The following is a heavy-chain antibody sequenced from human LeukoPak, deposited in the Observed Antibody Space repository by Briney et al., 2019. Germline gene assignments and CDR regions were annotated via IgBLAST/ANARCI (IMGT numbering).Heavy chain of an antibody. Sequence: SVKLSCKASGGTFSSYAISWVRQAPGHGLEWMGRIVPILGIANYGQKFQGRVAITAGKSTSTADMELSSLGAEDTAIHYCASDGEVEMATSSFAEWGEGTLLTLPS. V-gene: IGHV1-69*04. D-gene: IGHD5-24*01. CDR3: ASDGEVEMATSSFAE. CDR2: IVPILGIA. J-gene: IGHJ4*02. CDR1: GGTFSSYA.